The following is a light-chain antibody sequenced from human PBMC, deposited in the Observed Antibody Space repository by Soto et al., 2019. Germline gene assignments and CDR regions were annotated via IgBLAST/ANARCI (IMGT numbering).Light chain of an antibody. CDR1: QSIARN. J-gene: IGKJ1*01. CDR3: QHYNSYSEA. V-gene: IGKV3-15*01. Sequence: EIVMTQSPPTLSVSPGERAALSCRASQSIARNLAWYQQRPGQAPRLLIFGASTRANAIPARFSGSGSGTEFTLTISSLQSEDFAVYYCQHYNSYSEAFGQGTKVDIK. CDR2: GAS.